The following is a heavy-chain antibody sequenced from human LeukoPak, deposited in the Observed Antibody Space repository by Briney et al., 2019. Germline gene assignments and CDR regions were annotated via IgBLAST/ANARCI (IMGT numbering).Heavy chain of an antibody. CDR3: ARVAFHYCSTTGCPTPFDY. CDR1: GYNFTSCS. D-gene: IGHD2-2*01. CDR2: INPSGGST. J-gene: IGHJ4*02. V-gene: IGHV1-46*01. Sequence: ASVKVSCKASGYNFTSCSMHWVRQAPGQGLEWMGVINPSGGSTTYAQKFQGRVTMTRDTSTSTVHMELSSLKSEDRAVYYCARVAFHYCSTTGCPTPFDYWGQGTLVTVSS.